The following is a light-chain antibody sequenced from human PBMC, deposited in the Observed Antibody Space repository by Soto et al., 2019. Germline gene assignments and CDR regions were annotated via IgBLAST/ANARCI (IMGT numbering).Light chain of an antibody. Sequence: EIVLTQSPGTLSLSPGEGATLSGMASQSVTGTNLAWYQQKPGQPPRLLIYGAFNRAAGIPARFSGSGSGTDFSLTISSLEPEDFATYYCLQDYNYPYTFGQGTRLEIK. CDR2: GAF. J-gene: IGKJ5*01. CDR1: QSVTGTN. CDR3: LQDYNYPYT. V-gene: IGKV3-20*01.